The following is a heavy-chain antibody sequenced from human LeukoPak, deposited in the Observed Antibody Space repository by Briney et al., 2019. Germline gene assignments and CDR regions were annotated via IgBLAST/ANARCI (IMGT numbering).Heavy chain of an antibody. CDR2: VSGSGGAT. D-gene: IGHD1-1*01. J-gene: IGHJ6*03. Sequence: GGSLRLSCAASGFTFNNYAMSWVRQAPGMGLEWLSYVSGSGGATYYAASVKGRFTISRDNSKNTVYLQMGSLRPEDTAVYYCAKNRGGTYKYYMDVWGNGTTVTVSS. CDR3: AKNRGGTYKYYMDV. V-gene: IGHV3-23*01. CDR1: GFTFNNYA.